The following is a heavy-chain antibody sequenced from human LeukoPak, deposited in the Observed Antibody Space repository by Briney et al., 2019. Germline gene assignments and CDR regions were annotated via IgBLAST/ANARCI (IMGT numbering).Heavy chain of an antibody. J-gene: IGHJ5*02. V-gene: IGHV4-59*01. CDR2: IYYSGST. D-gene: IGHD3-10*01. CDR1: GGSISSYY. CDR3: ARGYYLNWFDP. Sequence: SETLSLTCSVSGGSISSYYWSWIRQPPGKGLEWIGYIYYSGSTNYNPSLKSRVTISVDTSKNQFSLKLSSVTAADTAVYYCARGYYLNWFDPWGQGTLVTVSS.